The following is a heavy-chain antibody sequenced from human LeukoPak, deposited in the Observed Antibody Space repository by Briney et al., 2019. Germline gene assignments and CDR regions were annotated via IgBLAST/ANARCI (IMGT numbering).Heavy chain of an antibody. V-gene: IGHV3-53*01. CDR1: GFTVSSNY. CDR2: IYSGGSA. CDR3: ARDRYNENWIDP. D-gene: IGHD1-14*01. J-gene: IGHJ5*02. Sequence: GGSLRLSCAASGFTVSSNYMNWVRQAPGKGLEWVSIIYSGGSAYYADSVKGRFTISRDNSKNTLYLQMNSLRAEDTAVYYCARDRYNENWIDPWGQGTLVTVSS.